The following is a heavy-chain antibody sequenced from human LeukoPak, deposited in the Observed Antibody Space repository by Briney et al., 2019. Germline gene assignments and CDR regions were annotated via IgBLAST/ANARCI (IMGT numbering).Heavy chain of an antibody. CDR2: INHSGST. CDR3: ARMGYYDSSGYYLDY. V-gene: IGHV4-34*01. CDR1: GGSFSGYY. J-gene: IGHJ4*02. Sequence: QASETLSLTCAVYGGSFSGYYWSWIRQPPGKGLEWIGEINHSGSTNYNPSLKSRVTISVDTSKNQFSLKLSSVTAADMAVYYCARMGYYDSSGYYLDYWGQGTLVTVSS. D-gene: IGHD3-22*01.